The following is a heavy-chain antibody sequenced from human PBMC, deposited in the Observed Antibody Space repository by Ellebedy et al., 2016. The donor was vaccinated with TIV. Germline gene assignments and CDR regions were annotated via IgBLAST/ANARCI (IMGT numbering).Heavy chain of an antibody. CDR1: GFTFSNYA. Sequence: GESLKISXAASGFTFSNYAMSWVRQAPGKGLEWVSTMSGRDGNPFFAHSVKGRFTISRDNSKNTVSLQMNSLRAEDTAVYYCAKMVGYCSRTNCWYFDYWGQGTLVTVSS. J-gene: IGHJ4*02. CDR3: AKMVGYCSRTNCWYFDY. V-gene: IGHV3-23*01. CDR2: MSGRDGNP. D-gene: IGHD2-2*01.